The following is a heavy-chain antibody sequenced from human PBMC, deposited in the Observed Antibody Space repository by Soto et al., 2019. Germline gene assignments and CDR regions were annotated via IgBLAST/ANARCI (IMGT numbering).Heavy chain of an antibody. Sequence: QVLLVESGGGVVQPGRSLRLSCAASGFTFISFGMHWVRQAPGKGLEWVAVISDDGSTKHYADSVKGRFTISRDNSKNTLYLQMNSLGPEDTAVYYCAKDRWGDFGDLNLPGYWGQGTLVNVSS. CDR2: ISDDGSTK. CDR1: GFTFISFG. J-gene: IGHJ4*02. CDR3: AKDRWGDFGDLNLPGY. V-gene: IGHV3-30*18. D-gene: IGHD4-17*01.